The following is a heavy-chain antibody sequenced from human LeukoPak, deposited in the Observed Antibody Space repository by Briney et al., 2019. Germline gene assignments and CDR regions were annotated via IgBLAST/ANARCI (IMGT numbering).Heavy chain of an antibody. CDR3: AGVGGYSHGSFDY. J-gene: IGHJ4*02. CDR2: IYYSGST. CDR1: GVSISSYY. V-gene: IGHV4-59*01. D-gene: IGHD5-18*01. Sequence: SETLSLTCTVSGVSISSYYWSWIRQPPGKGLEGIWYIYYSGSTNYNPSLKSRVTISVDTSKNQFSLKLSSVTAADPAVYYCAGVGGYSHGSFDYWGQGTLVTVSS.